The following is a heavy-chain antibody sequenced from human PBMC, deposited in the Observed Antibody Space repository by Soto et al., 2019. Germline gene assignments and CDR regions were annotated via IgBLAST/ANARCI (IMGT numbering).Heavy chain of an antibody. Sequence: GGSLRLSCAASGFTFSSYGMHWVRQAPGKGLEWVAVISYDGSNKYYADSVKGRFTISRDNSKNTLYLQMNSLRAEDTAVYYCAKDRRYDFWSGYYEIDYWGQGTLVTVSS. D-gene: IGHD3-3*01. CDR2: ISYDGSNK. CDR3: AKDRRYDFWSGYYEIDY. J-gene: IGHJ4*02. V-gene: IGHV3-30*18. CDR1: GFTFSSYG.